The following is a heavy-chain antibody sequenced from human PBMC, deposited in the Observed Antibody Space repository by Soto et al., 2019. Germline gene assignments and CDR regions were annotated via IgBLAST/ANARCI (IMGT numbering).Heavy chain of an antibody. CDR1: GGSISSSSYY. CDR3: ARQLVPNPYYGMDV. V-gene: IGHV4-39*01. J-gene: IGHJ6*02. CDR2: IYYSGST. Sequence: QLQLQESGPGLVKPSETLSLTCTVSGGSISSSSYYWGWIRQPPGKGLEWIGSIYYSGSTYYNPSLKSRVTISVDTSKNQFSLKLSSVTAADTAVYYCARQLVPNPYYGMDVWGQGTTVTVSS. D-gene: IGHD3-3*02.